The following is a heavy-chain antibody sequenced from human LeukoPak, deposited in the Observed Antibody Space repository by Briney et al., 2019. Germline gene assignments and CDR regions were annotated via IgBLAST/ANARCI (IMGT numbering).Heavy chain of an antibody. CDR2: ISSSSSYI. D-gene: IGHD6-13*01. Sequence: GGSLRLSCAASGFTFSSYSMNWVRQAPGKGLEWVSSISSSSSYIYYAVSVKGRFTISRDNAKNSLYLQMNSLRAEDTAVYYCASTYSSSWFGSTTNFDYWGQGTLVTVSS. CDR3: ASTYSSSWFGSTTNFDY. CDR1: GFTFSSYS. V-gene: IGHV3-21*01. J-gene: IGHJ4*02.